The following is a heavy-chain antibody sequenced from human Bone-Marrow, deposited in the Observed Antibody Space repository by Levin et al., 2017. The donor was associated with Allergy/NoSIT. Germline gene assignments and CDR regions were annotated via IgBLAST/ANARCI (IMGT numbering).Heavy chain of an antibody. CDR1: GFTFSDYY. CDR3: AREFRDSSGYLDAFDI. D-gene: IGHD3-22*01. Sequence: LSLTCAASGFTFSDYYMSWLRQAPGKGLEWVSYISSSGSTIYYADSVKGRFTISRDNAKNSLYLQMNSLRAEDTAVYYCAREFRDSSGYLDAFDIWGQGTMVTVSS. J-gene: IGHJ3*02. CDR2: ISSSGSTI. V-gene: IGHV3-11*01.